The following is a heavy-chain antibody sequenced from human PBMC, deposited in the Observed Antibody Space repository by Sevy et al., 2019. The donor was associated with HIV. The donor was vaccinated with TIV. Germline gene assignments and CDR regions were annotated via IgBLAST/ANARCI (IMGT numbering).Heavy chain of an antibody. J-gene: IGHJ4*02. V-gene: IGHV4-34*01. CDR3: ARYRVAGNFDY. CDR1: GGSFSGYY. D-gene: IGHD6-19*01. Sequence: SETLSLTCAVYGGSFSGYYWSWIRQPPEKGLEWIGEINHSGSTNYNPSLKSRVTISVDTSKNQFSLKLSSVTAADTAVYYCARYRVAGNFDYWGQGTLVTV. CDR2: INHSGST.